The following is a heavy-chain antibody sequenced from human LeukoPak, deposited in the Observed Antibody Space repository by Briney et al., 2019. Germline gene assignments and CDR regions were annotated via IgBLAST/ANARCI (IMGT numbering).Heavy chain of an antibody. CDR1: GGSISSSSYY. J-gene: IGHJ4*02. CDR3: ARQGGDTAMVTSYFYY. CDR2: IYYSGST. V-gene: IGHV4-39*01. D-gene: IGHD5-18*01. Sequence: SETLSLTCTVSGGSISSSSYYWGWIRQPPGKGLEWIGSIYYSGSTYYNPSLKSRVTISVDTSKNQFTLKLSSVTAADTAVYYCARQGGDTAMVTSYFYYWGQGTLVTVSS.